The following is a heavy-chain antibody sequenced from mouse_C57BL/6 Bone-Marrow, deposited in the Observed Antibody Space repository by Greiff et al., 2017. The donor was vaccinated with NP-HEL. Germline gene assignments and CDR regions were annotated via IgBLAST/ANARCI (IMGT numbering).Heavy chain of an antibody. Sequence: QVQLKQSGAELVKPGASVKISCKASGYAFSSYWMNWVKQRPGKGLEWIGQIYPGDGDTNYNGKFKGKATLTADKSSSTAYMQLSSLTSEDSAVYFCARGEDYYYFDYWGQGTTLTVSS. V-gene: IGHV1-80*01. J-gene: IGHJ2*01. CDR2: IYPGDGDT. CDR3: ARGEDYYYFDY. CDR1: GYAFSSYW. D-gene: IGHD1-1*01.